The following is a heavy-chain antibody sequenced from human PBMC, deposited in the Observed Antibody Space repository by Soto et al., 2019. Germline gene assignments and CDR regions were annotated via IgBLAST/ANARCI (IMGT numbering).Heavy chain of an antibody. CDR3: ARGLRFLEWLLFVDY. J-gene: IGHJ4*02. D-gene: IGHD3-3*01. CDR2: IRSKGYGGTT. V-gene: IGHV3-49*03. CDR1: GFTFGDYA. Sequence: GGSLRLSCIGSGFTFGDYAMSWFRQAPGKGLEWVAFIRSKGYGGTTEYYADPVKGRFTISRDNSKNTLYLQMNSLRAEDTAVYYCARGLRFLEWLLFVDYWGQGTLVTVS.